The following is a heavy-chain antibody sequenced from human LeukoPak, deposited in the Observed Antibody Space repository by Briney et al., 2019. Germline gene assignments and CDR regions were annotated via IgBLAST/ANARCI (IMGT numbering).Heavy chain of an antibody. Sequence: KSSETLSLTCTVPGVSITTDSWRSIRQPPGMGLEWIGYMYYSGSTSGSTHYNPSLKSRVTISVDTSKNQFSLKLNSVTAADTAVYYCARGGVAAPFGRSEYYFDKWGQGTLVTVSS. CDR2: MYYSGSTSGST. J-gene: IGHJ4*02. CDR3: ARGGVAAPFGRSEYYFDK. CDR1: GVSITTDS. V-gene: IGHV4-59*01. D-gene: IGHD6-19*01.